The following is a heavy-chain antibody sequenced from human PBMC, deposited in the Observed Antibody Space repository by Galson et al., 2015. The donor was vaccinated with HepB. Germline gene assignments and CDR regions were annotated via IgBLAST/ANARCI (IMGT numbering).Heavy chain of an antibody. V-gene: IGHV3-7*01. D-gene: IGHD1-26*01. CDR2: IKQDGREK. Sequence: SLRLSCAGSGFNSSIFWMSWVRQAPGKGLEWVANIKQDGREKYYVGPVKGRFTISSDNAGNSLYLQMNSLRGEDTALYYCARSSGGYFDSWGQGILVTVSS. CDR3: ARSSGGYFDS. CDR1: GFNSSIFW. J-gene: IGHJ4*02.